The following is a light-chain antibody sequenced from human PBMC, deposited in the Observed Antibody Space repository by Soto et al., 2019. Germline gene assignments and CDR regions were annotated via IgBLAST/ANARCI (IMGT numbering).Light chain of an antibody. CDR1: QRVSSN. CDR2: GAS. Sequence: EIVMTQSPGTLSVSPGERATLSCRASQRVSSNLAWYQQKPGQDPRLRSYGASTRSNGIPARFSGSRSGTDFTLTISSLQSEDFEVYYCKQYNNWPRTFGQGTKVEIK. CDR3: KQYNNWPRT. J-gene: IGKJ1*01. V-gene: IGKV3-15*01.